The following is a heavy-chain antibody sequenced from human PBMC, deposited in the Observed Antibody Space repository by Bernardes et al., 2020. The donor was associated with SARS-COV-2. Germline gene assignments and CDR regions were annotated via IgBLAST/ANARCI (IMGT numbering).Heavy chain of an antibody. Sequence: SETLSLTCTVSNGSIHNSNYYWGWIRQPPGKGLEWFGSIYYTGTTYNNPSLRGRVTLSIDTSKNQFSLKLSSVTAADSATYYCARQAIVGVPGAYFDPWGPGTLVTVSS. CDR2: IYYTGTT. D-gene: IGHD2-21*01. J-gene: IGHJ5*02. CDR1: NGSIHNSNYY. V-gene: IGHV4-39*01. CDR3: ARQAIVGVPGAYFDP.